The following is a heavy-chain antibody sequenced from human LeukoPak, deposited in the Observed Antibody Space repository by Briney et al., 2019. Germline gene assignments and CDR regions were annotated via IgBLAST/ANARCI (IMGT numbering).Heavy chain of an antibody. Sequence: PSETLSLTCAVSGYSISSTNYCAWIRQPPGKGLEWIGSIYHSGSSYYNLSLKTRVTMTVNTSQSRFSLKLNSVTAADTAVYYCARGRGGSGNNILFDCWGQGTLVTVSS. V-gene: IGHV4-38-2*01. CDR2: IYHSGSS. J-gene: IGHJ4*02. CDR3: ARGRGGSGNNILFDC. D-gene: IGHD3-10*01. CDR1: GYSISSTNY.